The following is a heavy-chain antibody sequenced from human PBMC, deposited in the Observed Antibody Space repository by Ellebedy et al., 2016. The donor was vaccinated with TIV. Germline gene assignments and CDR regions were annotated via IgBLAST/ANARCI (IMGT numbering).Heavy chain of an antibody. CDR3: ARGAPYDILTGLEGDAFDI. CDR2: IYSGGST. CDR1: GFTFSNAW. Sequence: PGGSLRLSCAASGFTFSNAWMSWVRQAPGKGLEWVSVIYSGGSTYYADSVKGRFTISRDNSKNTLYLQMNSLRAEDTAVYYCARGAPYDILTGLEGDAFDIWGQGTMVTVSS. J-gene: IGHJ3*02. D-gene: IGHD3-9*01. V-gene: IGHV3-53*01.